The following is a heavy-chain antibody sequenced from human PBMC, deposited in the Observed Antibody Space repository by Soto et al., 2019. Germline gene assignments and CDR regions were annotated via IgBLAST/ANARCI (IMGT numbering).Heavy chain of an antibody. CDR2: ISGSGGST. V-gene: IGHV3-23*01. CDR1: GFTFSSYA. D-gene: IGHD6-13*01. Sequence: WGALRRSCAASGFTFSSYAMSCVRQAPVKGLEWVSAISGSGGSTYYADSVKGRFTISRDNSKNTLYLQMNSLRAEDTAVYYCAKGLHSRRWLPLLFDYWGKGILVTVSS. CDR3: AKGLHSRRWLPLLFDY. J-gene: IGHJ4*02.